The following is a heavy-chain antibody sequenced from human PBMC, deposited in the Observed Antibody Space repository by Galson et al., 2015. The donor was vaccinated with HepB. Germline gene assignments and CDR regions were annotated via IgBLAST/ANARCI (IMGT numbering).Heavy chain of an antibody. V-gene: IGHV3-15*01. CDR3: ATDPRY. CDR1: GLTFRKTW. Sequence: SLRLSCAVSGLTFRKTWMSWVRQTPGKGLEWIARIKSSNDGGRIAHVAPVKGRFTISRDDSENTVYLHMNSLKIEDSGVYYCATDPRYWAQGTRVTVSS. CDR2: IKSSNDGGRI. J-gene: IGHJ4*02.